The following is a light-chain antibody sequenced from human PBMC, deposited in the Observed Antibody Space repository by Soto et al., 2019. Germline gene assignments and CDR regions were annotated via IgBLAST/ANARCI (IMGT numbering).Light chain of an antibody. J-gene: IGLJ1*01. Sequence: QSVLTQPPSVSGAPGQRVTLSCTGSSSNIGAGYDVHWYQQLPGTAPKLLIYGNSNRPSGVPDRVSGSKSGTSASLAITGLQAEDEADYYCQSYDSSLSGSYVFGTGTKVTVL. V-gene: IGLV1-40*01. CDR3: QSYDSSLSGSYV. CDR2: GNS. CDR1: SSNIGAGYD.